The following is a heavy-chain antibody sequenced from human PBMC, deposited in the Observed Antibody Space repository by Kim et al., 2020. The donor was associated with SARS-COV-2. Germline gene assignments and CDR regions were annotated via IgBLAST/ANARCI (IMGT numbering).Heavy chain of an antibody. CDR1: GFTFSNAW. D-gene: IGHD4-17*01. CDR3: TTDWGMTTVTTWVGADY. J-gene: IGHJ4*02. CDR2: IKSKTDGGTT. V-gene: IGHV3-15*01. Sequence: GGSLRLSCAASGFTFSNAWMSWVRQAPGKGLEWVGRIKSKTDGGTTDYAAPVKGRFTISRDDSKNTLYLQMNSLKTEDTAVYYCTTDWGMTTVTTWVGADYWGQGTLVTVSS.